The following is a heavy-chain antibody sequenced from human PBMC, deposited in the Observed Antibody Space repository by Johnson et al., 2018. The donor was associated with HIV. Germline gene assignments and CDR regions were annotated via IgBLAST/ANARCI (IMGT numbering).Heavy chain of an antibody. V-gene: IGHV3-48*04. CDR1: GFTFSSYG. J-gene: IGHJ3*02. CDR3: ARAHPRADDAFDI. Sequence: VQLVESGGGVVQPGRSLRLSCAASGFTFSSYGMHWVRQAPGKGLEWVSYISSSGSTIYYADSVKGRFTISRDNAKNSLYLQMNSLSAEDTAVYYCARAHPRADDAFDIWGQGTMVTVSS. CDR2: ISSSGSTI.